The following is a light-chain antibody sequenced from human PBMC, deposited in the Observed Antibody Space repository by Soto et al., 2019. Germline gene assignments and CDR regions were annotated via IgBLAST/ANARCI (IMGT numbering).Light chain of an antibody. CDR2: GVS. V-gene: IGLV2-11*01. CDR3: CSYTNSAYV. Sequence: QSVLTQPRSVSGSPGPSVTISCTGTSIDVGAYNYVSWYQQHPAKAPNLMIYGVSKRPSGVPDRFSGSKSGNTASLTISGLQAEDEGDYYCCSYTNSAYVFGTGTKVTVL. CDR1: SIDVGAYNY. J-gene: IGLJ1*01.